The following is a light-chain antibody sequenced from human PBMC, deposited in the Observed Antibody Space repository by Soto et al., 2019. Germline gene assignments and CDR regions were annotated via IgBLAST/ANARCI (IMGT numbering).Light chain of an antibody. CDR1: QSVSSY. CDR2: AAS. V-gene: IGKV3-15*01. CDR3: HQYNNWPPFT. Sequence: FVLTQSPATLSLSPGERATLSCRASQSVSSYLAWYQQKPGQAPRLLIYAASIRATGVPARFSGSGSGTEFTLTISSLQSEDSAVYYCHQYNNWPPFTFGQGTRLEIK. J-gene: IGKJ5*01.